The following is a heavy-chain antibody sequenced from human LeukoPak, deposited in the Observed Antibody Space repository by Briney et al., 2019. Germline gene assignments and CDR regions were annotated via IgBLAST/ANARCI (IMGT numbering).Heavy chain of an antibody. Sequence: GGSLRLSCAASGFTFSSYAMHWVRQAPGKGLEWVAVISYDGSNKYYADSVKGRFTISRDNSKNTLYLQMNSLRAEDTAVYYCTRVGYIDEGIDYWGQGTLVTVSS. V-gene: IGHV3-30-3*01. D-gene: IGHD5-24*01. CDR1: GFTFSSYA. J-gene: IGHJ4*02. CDR3: TRVGYIDEGIDY. CDR2: ISYDGSNK.